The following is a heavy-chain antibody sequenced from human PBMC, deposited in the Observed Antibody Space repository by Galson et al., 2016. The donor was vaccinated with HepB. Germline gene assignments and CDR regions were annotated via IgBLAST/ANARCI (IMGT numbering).Heavy chain of an antibody. D-gene: IGHD5-12*01. CDR1: GGSINSTNYY. CDR3: ARYIGLVGPDY. J-gene: IGHJ4*02. CDR2: ISNSGTT. V-gene: IGHV4-39*01. Sequence: SETLSLTCSVSGGSINSTNYYGSWIRQPPGKGLEWLGSISNSGTTYYNVSLKSRVTISQDTSKNQFSLKLSPVTAADTAIYYCARYIGLVGPDYWGQGSLVTVSS.